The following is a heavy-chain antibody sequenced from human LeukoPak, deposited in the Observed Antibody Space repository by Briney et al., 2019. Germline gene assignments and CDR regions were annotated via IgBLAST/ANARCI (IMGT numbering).Heavy chain of an antibody. Sequence: ASVKVSCKASGYTFSIYAITWVRQAPGQGLEWMGFISADNGDTNYAQKFQGRVTMATDTYTNTAYMELRSLRPDDTAVYYCARCGATVTMFFDYWGQGTLVTVSS. CDR1: GYTFSIYA. D-gene: IGHD4-17*01. CDR3: ARCGATVTMFFDY. J-gene: IGHJ4*02. CDR2: ISADNGDT. V-gene: IGHV1-18*01.